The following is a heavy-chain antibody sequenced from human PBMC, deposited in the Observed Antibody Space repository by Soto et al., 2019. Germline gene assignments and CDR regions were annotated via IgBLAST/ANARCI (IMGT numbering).Heavy chain of an antibody. CDR1: GFTFSSYS. Sequence: EVQLVESGGGLVKPGGSLRLSCAASGFTFSSYSMNWVRQAPGKGLVWVSSISSSSSYIYYADSVKGRFTISRDNAKNSLYLQMNSLRAEDTAVYYCARVEEDDYGDYGRDYWGQGTLVTVSS. D-gene: IGHD4-17*01. CDR3: ARVEEDDYGDYGRDY. J-gene: IGHJ4*02. V-gene: IGHV3-21*01. CDR2: ISSSSSYI.